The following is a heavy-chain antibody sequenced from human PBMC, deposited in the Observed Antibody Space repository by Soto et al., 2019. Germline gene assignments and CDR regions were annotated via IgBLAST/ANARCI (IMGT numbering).Heavy chain of an antibody. J-gene: IGHJ4*02. D-gene: IGHD3-16*02. Sequence: PGGSLRLSCAASGFTFSSYAMSWVRQAPGKGLEWVSAISGSGGSTYYADSVKGRFTISRDNSKNTLYLQMDSLRAEDTAVYYCAKYSGGGVIAAQITFDYWGQGTLVTVSS. CDR3: AKYSGGGVIAAQITFDY. CDR2: ISGSGGST. CDR1: GFTFSSYA. V-gene: IGHV3-23*01.